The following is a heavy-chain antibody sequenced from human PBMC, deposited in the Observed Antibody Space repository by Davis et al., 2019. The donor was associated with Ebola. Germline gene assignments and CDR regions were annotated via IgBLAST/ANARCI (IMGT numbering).Heavy chain of an antibody. CDR3: ARASNCGGDCYPQD. D-gene: IGHD2-21*02. CDR2: ISAYNGNT. Sequence: AASVKVSCKASGYTFTSYGISWVRQAPGQGLEWMGWISAYNGNTNYAQKLQGRVTMTTDTSTTTAYMELSSLRSEDTAVYYCARASNCGGDCYPQDWGQGTLVTVSS. V-gene: IGHV1-18*01. CDR1: GYTFTSYG. J-gene: IGHJ4*02.